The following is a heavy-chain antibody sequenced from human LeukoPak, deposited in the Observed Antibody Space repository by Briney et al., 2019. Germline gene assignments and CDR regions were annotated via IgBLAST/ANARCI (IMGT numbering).Heavy chain of an antibody. CDR1: GGTFSSYA. CDR2: IIPILGVA. Sequence: GASVKVSCKASGGTFSSYAISWVRQAPGQGLEWMGRIIPILGVANYAQKFHGRVTITADKSTSTAYMELSSLRSEDTAVYYCARDRRTAAGTAYYYYYYGMDVWGQGTTVTVSS. D-gene: IGHD6-13*01. J-gene: IGHJ6*02. CDR3: ARDRRTAAGTAYYYYYYGMDV. V-gene: IGHV1-69*04.